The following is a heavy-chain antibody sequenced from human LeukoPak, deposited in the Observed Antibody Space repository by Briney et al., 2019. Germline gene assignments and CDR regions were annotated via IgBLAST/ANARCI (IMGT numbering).Heavy chain of an antibody. CDR2: INHSGST. J-gene: IGHJ4*02. D-gene: IGHD3-10*01. Sequence: SSETLSLTCAVYGGSFSGYYWSWIRQPPGKGLEWIGEINHSGSTNYNPSLKSRVTISVDTSKNQFSLKLSSVTAADTAVYYCARERITMVRGVIRSPIDYWGQGTLVTVSS. CDR3: ARERITMVRGVIRSPIDY. V-gene: IGHV4-34*01. CDR1: GGSFSGYY.